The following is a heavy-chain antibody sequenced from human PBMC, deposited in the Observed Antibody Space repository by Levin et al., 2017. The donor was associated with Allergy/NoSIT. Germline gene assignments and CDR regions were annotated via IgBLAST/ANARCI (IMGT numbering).Heavy chain of an antibody. CDR2: INQGGSDK. J-gene: IGHJ4*02. V-gene: IGHV3-7*01. CDR1: GFTFNNYW. D-gene: IGHD3-10*01. CDR3: ARVLSGVRPFDY. Sequence: GESLKISCAASGFTFNNYWMGWVRQAPGKGLEWVASINQGGSDKFYVDSVKGRFTISRDNAKNSLYLQMNSLRAEDTAVYYCARVLSGVRPFDYWGQGTLVTVSS.